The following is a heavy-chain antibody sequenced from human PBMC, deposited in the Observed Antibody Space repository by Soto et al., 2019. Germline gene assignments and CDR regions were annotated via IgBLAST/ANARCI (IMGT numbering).Heavy chain of an antibody. D-gene: IGHD6-13*01. J-gene: IGHJ6*02. CDR1: GYTFTSYY. V-gene: IGHV1-46*01. CDR2: INPRGGIT. Sequence: ASVKVSGKSSGYTFTSYYIHWVRQAPGQGLEWMGIINPRGGITTYAQKFQGRLTMTGDTSTSTVYMELSSLTPEDTAMYHCASSPAYGSSWYGIPPDLSHGMDVWGQGTTVIVSS. CDR3: ASSPAYGSSWYGIPPDLSHGMDV.